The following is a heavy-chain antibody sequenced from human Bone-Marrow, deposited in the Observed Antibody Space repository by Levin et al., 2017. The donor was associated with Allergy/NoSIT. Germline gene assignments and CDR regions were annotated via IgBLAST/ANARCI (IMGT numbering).Heavy chain of an antibody. CDR2: MNPNSGNT. CDR3: ARGRTYYDYVWGRTSRYFDY. V-gene: IGHV1-8*01. D-gene: IGHD3-16*01. CDR1: GYTFTSYD. Sequence: GESLKISCKASGYTFTSYDINWVRQATGQGLEWMGWMNPNSGNTGYAQKFQGRVTMTRNTSISTAYMELSSLRSEDTAVYYCARGRTYYDYVWGRTSRYFDYWGQGTLVTVSS. J-gene: IGHJ4*02.